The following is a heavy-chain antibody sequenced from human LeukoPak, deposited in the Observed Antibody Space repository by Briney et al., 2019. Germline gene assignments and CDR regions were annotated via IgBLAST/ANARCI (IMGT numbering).Heavy chain of an antibody. J-gene: IGHJ4*02. CDR3: AGDVFYYDSSGYYPSSDY. CDR1: GFTFSNYA. D-gene: IGHD3-22*01. Sequence: GGSLRLSCGASGFTFSNYAMTWVRQASGKGLEWVSVISGSGGSTYYADSVKGRFTISRDNSKNTVYLQMNSLRVEDTAVYYYAGDVFYYDSSGYYPSSDYWGQGTLVTVSS. CDR2: ISGSGGST. V-gene: IGHV3-23*01.